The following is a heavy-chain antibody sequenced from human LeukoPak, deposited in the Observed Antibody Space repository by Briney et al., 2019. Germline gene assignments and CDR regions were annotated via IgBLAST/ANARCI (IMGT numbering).Heavy chain of an antibody. CDR3: ARVYNYVFDY. V-gene: IGHV3-53*01. J-gene: IGHJ4*02. CDR1: GFTVSSSH. D-gene: IGHD3-10*02. CDR2: IYSGGDT. Sequence: PGGSRRLSCAASGFTVSSSHMTWVRQAVGKGLEWVSFIYSGGDTSYADSVKGRFTISTDNSKNTLYLQMNSLRAEDTAVYYCARVYNYVFDYWGQGTLVTVSS.